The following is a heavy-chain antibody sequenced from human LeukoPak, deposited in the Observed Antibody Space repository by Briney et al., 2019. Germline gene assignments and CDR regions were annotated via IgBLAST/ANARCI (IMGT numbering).Heavy chain of an antibody. CDR2: ISGSGGST. J-gene: IGHJ4*02. D-gene: IGHD3-10*01. CDR3: AKDRLPMVRGVTTTFDY. CDR1: GFTFSSYA. Sequence: GGSLRLSCAASGFTFSSYAMSWVRQAPGKGLEWVSAISGSGGSTYYADSVKGRFTISRDNSKNTLYLQMNSLRAEDTAVYYCAKDRLPMVRGVTTTFDYWGQGTLVTVSS. V-gene: IGHV3-23*01.